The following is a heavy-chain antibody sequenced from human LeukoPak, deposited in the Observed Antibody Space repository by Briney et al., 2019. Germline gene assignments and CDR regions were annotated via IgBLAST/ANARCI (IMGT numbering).Heavy chain of an antibody. J-gene: IGHJ4*02. CDR1: GGTFSSYA. Sequence: SVKVSCKGSGGTFSSYAISWVRQAPGQGLEWMGRIIPIFGTANYAQKFQGRVTITTDESTSTAYMELSSLRSEDTAVYYCARSPAGDYAHYWGQGTLVTVSS. V-gene: IGHV1-69*05. CDR3: ARSPAGDYAHY. CDR2: IIPIFGTA. D-gene: IGHD4-17*01.